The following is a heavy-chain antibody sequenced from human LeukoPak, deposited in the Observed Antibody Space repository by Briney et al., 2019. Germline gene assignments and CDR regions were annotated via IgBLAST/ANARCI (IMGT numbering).Heavy chain of an antibody. Sequence: GASVKVSCKASGYTLTSYGISWVRQAPGQGLEWMGSISAYNGNTNYAQKLQGRVTMTTDTSTSTAYMELRSLRSDDTAVYYCARAVVVGATKVENWFDPWGQGTLVTVSS. J-gene: IGHJ5*02. CDR2: ISAYNGNT. CDR1: GYTLTSYG. V-gene: IGHV1-18*01. CDR3: ARAVVVGATKVENWFDP. D-gene: IGHD1-26*01.